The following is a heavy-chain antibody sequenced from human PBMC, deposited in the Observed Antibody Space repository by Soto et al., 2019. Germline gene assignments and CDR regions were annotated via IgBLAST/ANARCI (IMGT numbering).Heavy chain of an antibody. CDR2: VYFTGDT. Sequence: SETLSLTCTVSGGSIISNRDCYWGWIRQSPGEGLEWIASVYFTGDTYYNPCLKSRVTISVDTSKNQFYVRVNSVAAADTAVYYCARHRQWLLRDFHYWGHGILVTVSS. J-gene: IGHJ4*01. D-gene: IGHD6-19*01. CDR3: ARHRQWLLRDFHY. V-gene: IGHV4-39*01. CDR1: GGSIISNRDCY.